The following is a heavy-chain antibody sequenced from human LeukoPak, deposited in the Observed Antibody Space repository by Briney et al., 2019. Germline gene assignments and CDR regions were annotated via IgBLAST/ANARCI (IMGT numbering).Heavy chain of an antibody. Sequence: GGSLRLSCAASGFTFSDYYMTWIRQAPGKGLEWVSYISSSGSTIHYADSVKGRFPISRDNAKKSLYLQMNSLRAEDTAIYYCARARTGRDSRPYYFDYWGQGTLVTVSS. J-gene: IGHJ4*02. CDR1: GFTFSDYY. D-gene: IGHD3-22*01. CDR3: ARARTGRDSRPYYFDY. CDR2: ISSSGSTI. V-gene: IGHV3-11*01.